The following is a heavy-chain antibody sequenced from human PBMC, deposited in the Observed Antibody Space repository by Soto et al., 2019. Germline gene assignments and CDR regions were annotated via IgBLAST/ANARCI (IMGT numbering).Heavy chain of an antibody. CDR1: GYRISNYW. CDR2: IYPGDSDT. V-gene: IGHV5-51*01. CDR3: ASNMVTTHFDY. D-gene: IGHD4-17*01. J-gene: IGHJ4*02. Sequence: PGESLKISCKASGYRISNYWIGWVRQMPGRGLEWMGIIYPGDSDTRYSPSFQGQVTISADKSISTAYLHWSSLKASDSAMYYCASNMVTTHFDYWGLGTLVTVSS.